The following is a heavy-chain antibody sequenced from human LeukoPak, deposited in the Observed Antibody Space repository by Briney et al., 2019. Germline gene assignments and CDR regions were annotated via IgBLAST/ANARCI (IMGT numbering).Heavy chain of an antibody. CDR2: TYYRSKWYS. Sequence: SQTLSLTCAISGDSVSSSSAAWNWIRQSPSGGLEWLGRTYYRSKWYSDYAVSVKSRITINADTSKNQFSLHLNSVSPEDTAVYYCARAGEYTSSSGLDYWGQGTLVTVSS. V-gene: IGHV6-1*01. J-gene: IGHJ4*02. CDR1: GDSVSSSSAA. D-gene: IGHD6-6*01. CDR3: ARAGEYTSSSGLDY.